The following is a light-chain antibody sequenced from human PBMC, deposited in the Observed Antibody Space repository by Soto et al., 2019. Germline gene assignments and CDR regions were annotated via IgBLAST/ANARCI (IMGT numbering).Light chain of an antibody. V-gene: IGLV2-14*01. CDR2: EVS. CDR1: SSDVGNYNY. J-gene: IGLJ3*02. CDR3: SSYTSSSTWV. Sequence: QSALTQPASVSGSPGQSITISCTGTSSDVGNYNYVSWYQQHPGKAPKLMIYEVSNRPSGVSNRFSGSKSGNTASLTISGLQAEAEADYYCSSYTSSSTWVFGGGTKLTVL.